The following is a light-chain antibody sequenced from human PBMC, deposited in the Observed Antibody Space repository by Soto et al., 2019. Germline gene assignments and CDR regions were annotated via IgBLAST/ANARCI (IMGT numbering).Light chain of an antibody. J-gene: IGKJ1*01. Sequence: EIQINQSPSSLSASVGDGVTITCRASQTISRRLSWYQQNPGQPPILLIYAASRLQIGVPSRCSGSGSGTDFTFTISSLQPEDFATYYCQQSHSRVTFGPGTKVEMK. CDR3: QQSHSRVT. CDR1: QTISRR. CDR2: AAS. V-gene: IGKV1-39*01.